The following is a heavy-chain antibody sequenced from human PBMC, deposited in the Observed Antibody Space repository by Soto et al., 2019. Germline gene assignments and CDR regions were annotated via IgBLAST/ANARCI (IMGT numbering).Heavy chain of an antibody. V-gene: IGHV3-30*18. Sequence: GGSLRLSCAASGFTFSSYGMHWVRQAPGKGLEWVAVISYDGSNKYYADSVKGRFTISRDNSKNTLYLQMNSLRAEDTAVYYCAKDGGRWLQSTMYYFDYWGQGTLVTVSS. CDR1: GFTFSSYG. CDR3: AKDGGRWLQSTMYYFDY. J-gene: IGHJ4*02. D-gene: IGHD3-16*01. CDR2: ISYDGSNK.